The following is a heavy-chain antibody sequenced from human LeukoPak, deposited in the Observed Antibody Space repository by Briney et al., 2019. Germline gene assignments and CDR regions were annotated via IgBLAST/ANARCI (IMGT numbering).Heavy chain of an antibody. J-gene: IGHJ4*02. Sequence: ASVKVSCKASGYTFTAYYMHWVRQAPRQGFEWMGWINPNDGDTNYAQKFQGRVTMTRDTSISTAHMEVSRLRSDDTAVYYCARANFLSCSSSTCLFDYWGQGTLVTVSS. D-gene: IGHD2-2*01. CDR1: GYTFTAYY. V-gene: IGHV1-2*02. CDR2: INPNDGDT. CDR3: ARANFLSCSSSTCLFDY.